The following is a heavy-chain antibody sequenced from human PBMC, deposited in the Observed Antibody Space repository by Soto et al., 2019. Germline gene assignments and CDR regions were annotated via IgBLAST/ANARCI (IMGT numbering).Heavy chain of an antibody. V-gene: IGHV5-51*01. Sequence: GESLKISCQGSGHTFSGKWIAWVRQKPGKGLEWMGIIDPSDSDTRYSPSFQGQVTISVDKSLNTAFLEWISLQASDTAMYFCTRVHHYIYTNGYFDSWGPGTLVTAPQ. J-gene: IGHJ4*02. CDR2: IDPSDSDT. D-gene: IGHD2-2*03. CDR1: GHTFSGKW. CDR3: TRVHHYIYTNGYFDS.